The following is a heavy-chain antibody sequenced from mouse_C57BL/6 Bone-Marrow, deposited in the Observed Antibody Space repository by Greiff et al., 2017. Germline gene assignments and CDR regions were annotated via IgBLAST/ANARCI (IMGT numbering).Heavy chain of an antibody. V-gene: IGHV1-62-2*01. CDR1: GYTFTEYT. J-gene: IGHJ1*03. CDR2: FYPGSGSI. D-gene: IGHD2-1*01. Sequence: QVQLQQSGAELVKPGASVKLSCKASGYTFTEYTIHWVKQRSGQGLEWIGWFYPGSGSIKYNEKFKDKATLTADKSSSTVYMELSRLTSEDSAVYFCARHEDRAYGNYSYWYFDVWGTGTTVTVSS. CDR3: ARHEDRAYGNYSYWYFDV.